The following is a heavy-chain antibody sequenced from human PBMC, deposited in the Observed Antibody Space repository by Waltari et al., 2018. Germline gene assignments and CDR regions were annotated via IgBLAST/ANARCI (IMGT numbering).Heavy chain of an antibody. D-gene: IGHD2-2*01. J-gene: IGHJ4*02. CDR1: GYSISSGYY. Sequence: QVQLQESGPGLVKPSETLSLTCAVSGYSISSGYYWGWIRQPPGKGLEWIGSIYHSGSTYYNPSLKSRVTISVDTSKNQFSLKLSSVTAADTAVYYCARRRSERGRDQLLSTYYFDYWGQGTLVTVSS. CDR2: IYHSGST. CDR3: ARRRSERGRDQLLSTYYFDY. V-gene: IGHV4-38-2*01.